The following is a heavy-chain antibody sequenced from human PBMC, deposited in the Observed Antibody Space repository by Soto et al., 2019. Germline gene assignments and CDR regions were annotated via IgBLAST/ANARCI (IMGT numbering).Heavy chain of an antibody. CDR2: IYSGGST. V-gene: IGHV3-66*04. Sequence: PGGSLRLSCAASGFTVSSNYMSWVRQAPGKGLEWVSVIYSGGSTYYADSVKGRFTISRDNSKNTLYLQMNSLRSEDTAVYYCARQVDDDYGDSPEYYFDYWGQGTLVTVSS. CDR3: ARQVDDDYGDSPEYYFDY. D-gene: IGHD4-17*01. J-gene: IGHJ4*02. CDR1: GFTVSSNY.